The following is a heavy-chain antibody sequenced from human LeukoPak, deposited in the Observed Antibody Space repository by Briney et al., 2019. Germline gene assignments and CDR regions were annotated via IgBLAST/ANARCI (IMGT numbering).Heavy chain of an antibody. CDR2: INAGNGNT. J-gene: IGHJ4*02. Sequence: ASVKVSCKASGYTFTSYAMHWVRQAPGQRLEWMGWINAGNGNTKYSQKFQGRVTITRDTSASTAYMELSGLRSEDTAVYYCARDWHKWLYDYWGQGTLVTVSS. D-gene: IGHD5-12*01. CDR3: ARDWHKWLYDY. V-gene: IGHV1-3*01. CDR1: GYTFTSYA.